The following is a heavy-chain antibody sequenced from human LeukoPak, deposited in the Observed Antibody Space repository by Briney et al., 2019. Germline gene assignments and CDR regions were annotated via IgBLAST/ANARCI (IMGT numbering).Heavy chain of an antibody. CDR2: IFYSGST. J-gene: IGHJ3*02. D-gene: IGHD3-9*01. V-gene: IGHV4-59*08. CDR3: ARLLSHYDILTGYYFDAFDI. CDR1: GGSISSYY. Sequence: SETLSLTCTVSGGSISSYYWSWIRQPPGKGLEWIGYIFYSGSTNYNPSLKSRVTISVDTSKNQFSLKLSSVTAADTAVYYCARLLSHYDILTGYYFDAFDIWGQGTMVTVSS.